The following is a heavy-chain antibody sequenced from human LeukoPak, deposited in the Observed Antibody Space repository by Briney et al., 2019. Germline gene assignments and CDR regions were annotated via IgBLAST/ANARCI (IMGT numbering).Heavy chain of an antibody. CDR3: ARDTGRSGYYFDY. D-gene: IGHD3-22*01. Sequence: PGGSLRLSCAASGFTFSSYWMSWVRQAPGKGLEWVANIKQDGSEKYYVDSVKGRFTISRDNAKNSLYLQMNSLRAEDTAVYYCARDTGRSGYYFDYWGQGTLVTVSS. CDR2: IKQDGSEK. J-gene: IGHJ4*02. V-gene: IGHV3-7*01. CDR1: GFTFSSYW.